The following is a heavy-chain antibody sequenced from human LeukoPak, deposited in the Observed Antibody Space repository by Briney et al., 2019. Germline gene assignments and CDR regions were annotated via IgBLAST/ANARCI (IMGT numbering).Heavy chain of an antibody. V-gene: IGHV1-8*01. CDR1: GYTFTSYD. CDR2: MNPNSGNT. D-gene: IGHD2-2*01. CDR3: ARGVRAKLPVCVGPAATFYYYYGMDV. Sequence: ASVKVSCKASGYTFTSYDINWVRQATGQGLEWMGWMNPNSGNTGYAQKFQGRVTMTRNTSISTAYMELSSLRSEDTAVYYCARGVRAKLPVCVGPAATFYYYYGMDVWGQGTTVTVSS. J-gene: IGHJ6*02.